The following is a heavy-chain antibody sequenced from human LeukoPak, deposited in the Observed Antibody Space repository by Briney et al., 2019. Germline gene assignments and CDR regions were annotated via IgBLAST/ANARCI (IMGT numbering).Heavy chain of an antibody. Sequence: ASVKVSRKASGGTFSSYTISWVRQAPGQGLEWMGRIIPILGIANYAQKFQGRVTITADKSTSTAYMELSSLRSEDTAVYYCASPLYSSGYDYWGQGTLVTVSS. D-gene: IGHD3-22*01. CDR3: ASPLYSSGYDY. CDR1: GGTFSSYT. V-gene: IGHV1-69*02. J-gene: IGHJ4*02. CDR2: IIPILGIA.